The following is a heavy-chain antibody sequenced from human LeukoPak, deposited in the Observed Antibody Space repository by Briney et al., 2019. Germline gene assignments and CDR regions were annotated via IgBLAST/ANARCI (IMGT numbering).Heavy chain of an antibody. J-gene: IGHJ6*02. V-gene: IGHV4-34*01. CDR2: INHSGST. CDR3: ARGGSGYDSFYYYGMDV. Sequence: SETLSLTCAVYGGSFSGYYWSWIRQSPGEGLEWIGEINHSGSTNYNPSLKSRVTISVDTSKNQFSLKLSSVTAADTAVYYCARGGSGYDSFYYYGMDVWGQGTTVTVSS. D-gene: IGHD5-12*01. CDR1: GGSFSGYY.